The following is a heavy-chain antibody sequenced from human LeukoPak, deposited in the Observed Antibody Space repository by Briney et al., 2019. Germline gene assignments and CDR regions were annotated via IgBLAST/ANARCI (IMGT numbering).Heavy chain of an antibody. Sequence: SETLSLTCTVSGGSVSSGDYCWSWIRQPPGRGLEWIGDIYHSGSTNYNPSLKSRVTISVDKSNNQFSLDLDSVTSADTAVYFCARIDDGGGYSLPFDYWGQGTLVTVSS. D-gene: IGHD3-22*01. CDR2: IYHSGST. CDR1: GGSVSSGDYC. CDR3: ARIDDGGGYSLPFDY. J-gene: IGHJ4*02. V-gene: IGHV4-61*08.